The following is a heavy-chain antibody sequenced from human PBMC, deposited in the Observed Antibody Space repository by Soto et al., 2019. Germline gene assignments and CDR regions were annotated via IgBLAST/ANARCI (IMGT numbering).Heavy chain of an antibody. Sequence: EVQLVESGGGLVKPGGSLRLSCAASGFTFSSYSMNWVRQAPGKGLEWVSSISSSSSYIYYADSVKGRFTISRDNAKNSLYLQMNSLRAEDTAVYYCARALTVAGIDSYYYYYGMDVWGQGTTVTVSS. CDR3: ARALTVAGIDSYYYYYGMDV. D-gene: IGHD6-19*01. V-gene: IGHV3-21*01. CDR1: GFTFSSYS. J-gene: IGHJ6*02. CDR2: ISSSSSYI.